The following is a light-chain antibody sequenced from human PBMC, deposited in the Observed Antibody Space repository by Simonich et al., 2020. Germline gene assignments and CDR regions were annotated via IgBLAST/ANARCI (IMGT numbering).Light chain of an antibody. CDR2: KDS. J-gene: IGLJ2*01. Sequence: SYELTQPSSVSVSPGQTARITCSGDVLAKKYARWFQQKPGQAPVLGIYKDSERPSGIPWRFSGSSSGTTVTLTISGAQVEDEADYYCYSAADNNVVFGGGTKLTVL. CDR3: YSAADNNVV. V-gene: IGLV3-27*01. CDR1: VLAKKY.